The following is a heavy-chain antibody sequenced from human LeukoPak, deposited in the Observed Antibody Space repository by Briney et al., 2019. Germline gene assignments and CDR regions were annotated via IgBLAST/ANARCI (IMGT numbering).Heavy chain of an antibody. J-gene: IGHJ4*02. Sequence: SETLSLTCTVSGGSISSGGYYWSWIRQHPGQGLEWIAYIYYSGTPYYNPSLKSRLTISIDTSKNQFSLKLSSVTAADTAVYYCARAVSRAVAGLDYWGQGTLVTVSS. CDR2: IYYSGTP. V-gene: IGHV4-31*03. CDR1: GGSISSGGYY. D-gene: IGHD6-19*01. CDR3: ARAVSRAVAGLDY.